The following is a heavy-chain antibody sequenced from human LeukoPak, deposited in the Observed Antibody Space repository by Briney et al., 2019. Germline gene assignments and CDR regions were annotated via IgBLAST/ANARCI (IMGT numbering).Heavy chain of an antibody. CDR3: AREKMVRGVIRALDY. J-gene: IGHJ4*02. CDR1: GFTFSNYE. Sequence: GGSLRLSCAASGFTFSNYEMNWVRQAPGKGLEWVSYISSSGSTIYYADSVKGRFTISRDNAKNSLYLQMNSLRAEDTAVYYCAREKMVRGVIRALDYWGQGTLVTVSS. CDR2: ISSSGSTI. V-gene: IGHV3-48*03. D-gene: IGHD3-10*01.